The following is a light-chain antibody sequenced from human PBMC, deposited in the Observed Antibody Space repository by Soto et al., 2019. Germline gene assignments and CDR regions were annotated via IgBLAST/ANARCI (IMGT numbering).Light chain of an antibody. V-gene: IGKV1-5*01. CDR2: DAS. J-gene: IGKJ1*01. CDR1: QSISSW. CDR3: QQYNSYWT. Sequence: DITLAHSPSTLSASLLDRATIXCRASQSISSWLAWYQQKPGKAPKLLIYDASSLESGVPSRFSGSGSGTEFTLTISSLQPDDFATYYCQQYNSYWTFGQGTKVDIK.